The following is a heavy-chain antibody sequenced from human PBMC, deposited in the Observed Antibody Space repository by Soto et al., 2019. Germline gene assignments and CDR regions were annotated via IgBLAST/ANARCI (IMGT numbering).Heavy chain of an antibody. J-gene: IGHJ6*02. CDR3: ARVDSSSIDYYYYYGMDV. V-gene: IGHV1-69*06. CDR2: IIPIFGTA. Sequence: SVKVSCKASGGTFSSYAISWMRQAPGQGLEWMGGIIPIFGTANYAQKFQGRVTITADKSTSTAYMELSSLRSEDTAVYYCARVDSSSIDYYYYYGMDVWGQGTTVTVSS. CDR1: GGTFSSYA. D-gene: IGHD6-6*01.